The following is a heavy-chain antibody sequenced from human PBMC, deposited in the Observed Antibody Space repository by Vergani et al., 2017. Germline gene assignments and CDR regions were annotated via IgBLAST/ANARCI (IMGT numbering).Heavy chain of an antibody. CDR2: IIPILGIA. V-gene: IGHV1-69*09. CDR1: GYTFTGYY. Sequence: QVQLVQSGAEVKKPGASVKVSCKASGYTFTGYYMHWVRQAPGQGLEWMGRIIPILGIANYAQKFQGRVTITADKSTSTAYMELSSLRSEDTAVYYCARSPPSVSSLYSSSWYGDYWGQGTLVTVSS. D-gene: IGHD6-13*01. CDR3: ARSPPSVSSLYSSSWYGDY. J-gene: IGHJ4*02.